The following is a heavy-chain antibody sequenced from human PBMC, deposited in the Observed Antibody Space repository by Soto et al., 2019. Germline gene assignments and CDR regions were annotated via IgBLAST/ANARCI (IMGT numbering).Heavy chain of an antibody. Sequence: HPGGSLRLSCAASGFTFSSYGMHWVRQAPGKGLEWVAVIWYDGSNKYYADSVKGRFTISRDNSKNTLYLQINSLRAEDTAVYYCARAAARLYYYYGMDVWGQGTTVTVS. V-gene: IGHV3-33*01. J-gene: IGHJ6*02. CDR1: GFTFSSYG. D-gene: IGHD6-6*01. CDR3: ARAAARLYYYYGMDV. CDR2: IWYDGSNK.